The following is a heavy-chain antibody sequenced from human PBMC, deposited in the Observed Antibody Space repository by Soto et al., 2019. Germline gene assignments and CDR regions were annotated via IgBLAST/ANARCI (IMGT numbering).Heavy chain of an antibody. CDR2: MWYDGTNK. J-gene: IGHJ4*02. D-gene: IGHD6-13*01. V-gene: IGHV3-33*01. CDR1: GFTFRIYS. Sequence: PGGSLRLSCAASGFTFRIYSMHWVRQSPGKGLEWVAVMWYDGTNKYYGESVKGRFTISRDNSENTLYLQMNSLRAEDTAVYYCARDRAGPEDYWGQGTLVTVSS. CDR3: ARDRAGPEDY.